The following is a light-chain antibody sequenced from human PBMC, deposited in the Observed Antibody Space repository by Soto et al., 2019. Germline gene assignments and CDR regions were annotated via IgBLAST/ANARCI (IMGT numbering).Light chain of an antibody. V-gene: IGKV3-11*01. CDR3: QQRSSWPFT. CDR1: QSVGTY. J-gene: IGKJ3*01. Sequence: EIVLTQSPATLSLSPGKGATLSCRASQSVGTYLAWYQHKPGQAPSLLIYDASNRATGIPARFSGSGSGTDFTLTISSLEPEDFAVYYCQQRSSWPFTFGPGTKVDIK. CDR2: DAS.